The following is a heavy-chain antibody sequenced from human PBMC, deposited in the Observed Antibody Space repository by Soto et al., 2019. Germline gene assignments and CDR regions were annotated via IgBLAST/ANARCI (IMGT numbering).Heavy chain of an antibody. Sequence: QLQLQESGPGLVKPSETLSLTCSVSGDSINSDNYYWGWIRQPPGKGLEWIGSISYRGNTYYNPAPGALVTITLDKSKSQFSLELHSVTAADSAVDFCARLEGLATISYYFDYWGHGTLVTVSS. D-gene: IGHD3-9*01. V-gene: IGHV4-39*01. J-gene: IGHJ4*01. CDR3: ARLEGLATISYYFDY. CDR1: GDSINSDNYY. CDR2: ISYRGNT.